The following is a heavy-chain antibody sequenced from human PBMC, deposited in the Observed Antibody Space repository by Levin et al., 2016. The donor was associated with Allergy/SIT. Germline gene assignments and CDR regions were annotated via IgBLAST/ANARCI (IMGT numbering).Heavy chain of an antibody. CDR2: IIPIFGTA. Sequence: WVRQAPGQGLEWMGGIIPIFGTANYAQKFQGRVTITADESTSTAYMELSSLRSEDTAVYYCARAGQDYSSGWYRHGMDVWGQGTTVTVSS. J-gene: IGHJ6*02. V-gene: IGHV1-69*01. D-gene: IGHD6-19*01. CDR3: ARAGQDYSSGWYRHGMDV.